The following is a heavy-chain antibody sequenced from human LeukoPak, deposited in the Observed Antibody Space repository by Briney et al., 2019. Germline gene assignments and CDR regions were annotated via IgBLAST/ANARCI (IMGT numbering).Heavy chain of an antibody. CDR2: INYSGTT. CDR3: ARVDIVIVPSANFDC. V-gene: IGHV4-39*01. J-gene: IGHJ4*02. CDR1: GGSISSSSYY. Sequence: PSETLSLTCTVSGGSISSSSYYWGWIRQPPGKGLEWIGSINYSGTTYCNPSLRSRVTISVDTSKNQFSLKLSSVTAADTAVYYCARVDIVIVPSANFDCWGQGTLVTVSS. D-gene: IGHD2-2*01.